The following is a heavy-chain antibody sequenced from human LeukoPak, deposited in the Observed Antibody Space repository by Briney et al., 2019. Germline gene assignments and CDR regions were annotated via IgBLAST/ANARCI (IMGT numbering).Heavy chain of an antibody. CDR2: ISAYDGHT. Sequence: ASVKVSCKASGYTFNSYGIRWVRQAPGQGLEWMGWISAYDGHTIYAQELQGRVTMTTDTSTSTAYMEVRSLRSDDTAVYYCARAPRGGASDYWGQGTLDTVSS. CDR3: ARAPRGGASDY. V-gene: IGHV1-18*01. CDR1: GYTFNSYG. J-gene: IGHJ4*02. D-gene: IGHD1-26*01.